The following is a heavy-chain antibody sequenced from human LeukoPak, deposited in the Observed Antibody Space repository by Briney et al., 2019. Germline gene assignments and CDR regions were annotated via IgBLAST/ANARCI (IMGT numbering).Heavy chain of an antibody. CDR2: ISGSGGST. Sequence: PGGSLRLFCAASGFTFSSYAMSWVRQAPGKGLEWVSAISGSGGSTYYADSVKGRFTISRDNSKNTLYLQMNSLRAEDTAVYYCAKDPAYYDFWSGYSPDYWGQGTLVTVSS. V-gene: IGHV3-23*01. D-gene: IGHD3-3*01. J-gene: IGHJ4*02. CDR3: AKDPAYYDFWSGYSPDY. CDR1: GFTFSSYA.